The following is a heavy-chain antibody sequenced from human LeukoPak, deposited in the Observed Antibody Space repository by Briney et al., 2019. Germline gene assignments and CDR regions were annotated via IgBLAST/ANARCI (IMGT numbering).Heavy chain of an antibody. D-gene: IGHD3-3*01. J-gene: IGHJ6*02. CDR2: INPNSGGT. CDR1: GYTVTGYD. V-gene: IGHV1-2*02. Sequence: ASVKVVCKASGYTVTGYDMDWVRQAPGQVHEWMGWINPNSGGTNYAQKFQGRVTMTRDTSISTAYMELSRLRSDDTAVYYCARDLAIFGVVIILPYYYGMDVWGQGTTVTVSS. CDR3: ARDLAIFGVVIILPYYYGMDV.